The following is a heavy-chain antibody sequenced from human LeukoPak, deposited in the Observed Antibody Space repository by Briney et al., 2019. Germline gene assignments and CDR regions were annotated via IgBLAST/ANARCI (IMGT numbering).Heavy chain of an antibody. CDR3: AKEWKDSSGYYYYFDY. CDR2: ISGSGGST. D-gene: IGHD3-22*01. J-gene: IGHJ4*02. V-gene: IGHV3-23*01. Sequence: GGSLRLSCAASGFTFSSYAMSWVRQAPGKRLEWVSAISGSGGSTYYADSVKGRFTISRDNSKNTLYLQMNSLRAEDTAVYYCAKEWKDSSGYYYYFDYWGQGTLVTVSS. CDR1: GFTFSSYA.